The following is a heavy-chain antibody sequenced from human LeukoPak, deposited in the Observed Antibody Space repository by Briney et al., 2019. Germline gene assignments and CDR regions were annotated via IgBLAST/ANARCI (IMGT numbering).Heavy chain of an antibody. D-gene: IGHD1-26*01. Sequence: SVKVSCKVSGYTLTELSMHWVRQAPGQGLEWMGGIIPIFGTANYAQKFQGRVTITADESTSTAYMELSSLRSEDTAVYYCASGAHSGSYYYFDYWGQGTLVTVSS. V-gene: IGHV1-69*13. CDR3: ASGAHSGSYYYFDY. CDR2: IIPIFGTA. J-gene: IGHJ4*02. CDR1: GYTLTELS.